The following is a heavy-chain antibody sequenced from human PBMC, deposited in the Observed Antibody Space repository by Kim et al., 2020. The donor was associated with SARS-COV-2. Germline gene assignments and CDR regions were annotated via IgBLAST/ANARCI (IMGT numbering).Heavy chain of an antibody. V-gene: IGHV3-30*18. J-gene: IGHJ6*01. CDR3: AKDQTVTRWDEGNYYYG. CDR2: ISYDGSNK. Sequence: GGSLRLSCAASGFTFSSYGMHWVRQAPGKGLEWVAVISYDGSNKYYADSVKGRFTISRDNSKNTLYLQMNSLRAEDTAVYYCAKDQTVTRWDEGNYYYG. D-gene: IGHD4-17*01. CDR1: GFTFSSYG.